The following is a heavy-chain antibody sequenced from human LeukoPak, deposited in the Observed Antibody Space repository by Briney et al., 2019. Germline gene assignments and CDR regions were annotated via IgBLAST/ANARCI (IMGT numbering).Heavy chain of an antibody. V-gene: IGHV3-23*01. CDR2: ISGSGGST. J-gene: IGHJ4*02. D-gene: IGHD2-8*01. CDR1: GFTFSSYA. CDR3: AKDLGYCTNGVCYVFDY. Sequence: SGVSLRLSCAASGFTFSSYAMSWVRQAPGKGLEWVSAISGSGGSTYYADSVKGRFTISRDNSKNTLYLQMNSLRAEDTAVYYCAKDLGYCTNGVCYVFDYWGQGTLVTVSS.